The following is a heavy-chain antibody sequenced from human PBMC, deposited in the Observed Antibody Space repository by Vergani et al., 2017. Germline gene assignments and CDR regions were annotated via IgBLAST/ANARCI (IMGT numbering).Heavy chain of an antibody. CDR1: GGSISSYY. J-gene: IGHJ5*02. Sequence: QVQLQESGPGLVTPSETLSLTCTVSGGSISSYYWSWIRQPPGKGLEWIGYIYYSGSTNYNPSLKSRVTISVDTSKNQFSLKLSSVTAADTAVYYCARGRFEYSSSWGQGTLVTVSS. D-gene: IGHD6-6*01. CDR2: IYYSGST. CDR3: ARGRFEYSSS. V-gene: IGHV4-59*01.